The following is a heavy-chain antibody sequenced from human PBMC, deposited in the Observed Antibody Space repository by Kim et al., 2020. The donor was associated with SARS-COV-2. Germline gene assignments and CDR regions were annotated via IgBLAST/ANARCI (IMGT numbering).Heavy chain of an antibody. CDR3: AKSEEMATIWVSEGRGPFDY. CDR1: GFTFSSYG. CDR2: IWYDGSNK. J-gene: IGHJ4*02. D-gene: IGHD5-12*01. V-gene: IGHV3-33*06. Sequence: GGSLRLSCAASGFTFSSYGMHWVRQAPGKGLEWVAVIWYDGSNKYYADSVKGRFTISRDNSKNTLYLQMNSLRAEDTAVYYCAKSEEMATIWVSEGRGPFDYWGQGTLVTVSS.